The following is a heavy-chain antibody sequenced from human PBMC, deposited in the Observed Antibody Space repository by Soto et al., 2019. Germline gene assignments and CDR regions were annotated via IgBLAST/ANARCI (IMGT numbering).Heavy chain of an antibody. V-gene: IGHV3-30-3*01. Sequence: GGSLRLSCAASGFTFSSYAMHWVRQAPGKGLEWVAVISYDGSNKYYADSVKGRFTISRDNSKNTLYLQMNSLRAEDTAVYYCAKAKGLLWFGELRGPDAFDIWGQGTMVTVSS. CDR2: ISYDGSNK. J-gene: IGHJ3*02. CDR1: GFTFSSYA. D-gene: IGHD3-10*01. CDR3: AKAKGLLWFGELRGPDAFDI.